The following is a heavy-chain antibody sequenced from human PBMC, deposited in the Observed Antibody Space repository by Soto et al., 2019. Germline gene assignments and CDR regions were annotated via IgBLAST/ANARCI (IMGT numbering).Heavy chain of an antibody. CDR2: IWYDGGNK. D-gene: IGHD1-26*01. CDR3: ARDPGDRNGMIV. Sequence: PGGSLRLSCAASGFTFSSYGMHWVRQAPGKGLEWVAVIWYDGGNKYYADSVKGRFTISRDNSKNTLYLQMNSLRAEDTAVYYCARDPGDRNGMIVWGQGTTVTVSS. J-gene: IGHJ6*02. CDR1: GFTFSSYG. V-gene: IGHV3-33*01.